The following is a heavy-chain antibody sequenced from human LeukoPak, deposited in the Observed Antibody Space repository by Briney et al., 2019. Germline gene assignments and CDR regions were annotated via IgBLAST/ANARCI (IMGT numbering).Heavy chain of an antibody. J-gene: IGHJ4*02. V-gene: IGHV4-59*01. CDR2: IYQSGST. Sequence: PSETLSLTCTVSGGSISNYYWSWIRQPPGKGLEWIGYIYQSGSTDYNPSLKSRVTISVDTSKNQFSLKLSSVTAADTAVYYCVREAARREDTGCWGQGTLVTVSS. CDR1: GGSISNYY. CDR3: VREAARREDTGC. D-gene: IGHD6-6*01.